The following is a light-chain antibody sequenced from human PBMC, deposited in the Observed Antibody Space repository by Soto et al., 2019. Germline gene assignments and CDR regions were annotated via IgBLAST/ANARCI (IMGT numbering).Light chain of an antibody. CDR3: QQGYSTTPIT. CDR1: QSVSSY. V-gene: IGKV3-11*01. Sequence: EIVLTQSPATLSLSPGERATLSCRASQSVSSYLAWYQQKPGQAPRLLIYGASTRATGIPARFSGSGSGTEFTLSISSLQPEDFATYYCQQGYSTTPITFGQGTRLEI. J-gene: IGKJ5*01. CDR2: GAS.